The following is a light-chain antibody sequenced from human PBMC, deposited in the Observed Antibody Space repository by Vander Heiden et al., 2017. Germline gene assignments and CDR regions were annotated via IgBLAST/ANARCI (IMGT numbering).Light chain of an antibody. CDR2: DAS. CDR1: QNVISY. CDR3: QQRRSWPLN. Sequence: EIVLTQSPGTLSLSPGERATLSCRASQNVISYLAWYQQKPGQAPRLLIYDASNRATGIPARFSGSGSGTDFTLTISSLEPEDSAVYYCQQRRSWPLNVGGGTKVEIK. J-gene: IGKJ4*01. V-gene: IGKV3-11*01.